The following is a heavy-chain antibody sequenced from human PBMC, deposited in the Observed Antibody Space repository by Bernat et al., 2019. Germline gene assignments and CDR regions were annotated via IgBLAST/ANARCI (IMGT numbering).Heavy chain of an antibody. J-gene: IGHJ4*02. CDR1: GFTVSSNY. V-gene: IGHV3-66*01. Sequence: EVQLVESGGGLVQPGGSLRLSCAASGFTVSSNYMSWVRQAPGKGLEWVSVIYSGGSTYYADSVKGRFTISRDNSKNTLYLQMNSLRAEDTAVYYCARDGGTTDEGDFDYWGQGTLVTVSS. D-gene: IGHD1-1*01. CDR2: IYSGGST. CDR3: ARDGGTTDEGDFDY.